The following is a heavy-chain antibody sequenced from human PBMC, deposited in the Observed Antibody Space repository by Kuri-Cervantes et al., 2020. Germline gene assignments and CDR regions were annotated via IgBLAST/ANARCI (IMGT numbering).Heavy chain of an antibody. CDR2: INHSGST. V-gene: IGHV4-34*01. D-gene: IGHD3-10*01. J-gene: IGHJ5*01. CDR1: GGSFSGYY. CDR3: AKDFRTVRANWFDP. Sequence: SETLSLTCAVYGGSFSGYYWSWIRQPPGKGLEWIGEINHSGSTNYNPSLKSRVTISVDTSKNQFSLKLSSVTAADTAVYYCAKDFRTVRANWFDPWGQGTLVTDSS.